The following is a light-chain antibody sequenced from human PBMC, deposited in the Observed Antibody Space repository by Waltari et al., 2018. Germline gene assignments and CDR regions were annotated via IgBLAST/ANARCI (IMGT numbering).Light chain of an antibody. Sequence: DIQMTQSPSMLSASVGDTVTITCRASQTIRGRLAWYQLKPVLAPKPLLYYASNLGGGVPSRFSGSGFGTNFTLTISSLQAEDVAFYYCQQYYRIPYTFGQETKLEIK. CDR2: YAS. V-gene: IGKV1-5*01. J-gene: IGKJ2*01. CDR3: QQYYRIPYT. CDR1: QTIRGR.